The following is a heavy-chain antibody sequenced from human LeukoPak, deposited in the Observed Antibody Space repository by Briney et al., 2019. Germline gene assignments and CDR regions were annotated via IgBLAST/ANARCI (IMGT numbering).Heavy chain of an antibody. CDR2: IIPIFGTA. CDR3: ARAAAGTGYYFDY. Sequence: SVKVFCKASGGTFSSYAISWVRQAPGQGLEWMGGIIPIFGTANYAQKFQGRVTITADKSTSTAYMELSSLRSEDTAAYYCARAAAGTGYYFDYWGQGTLVAVSS. V-gene: IGHV1-69*06. D-gene: IGHD6-13*01. J-gene: IGHJ4*02. CDR1: GGTFSSYA.